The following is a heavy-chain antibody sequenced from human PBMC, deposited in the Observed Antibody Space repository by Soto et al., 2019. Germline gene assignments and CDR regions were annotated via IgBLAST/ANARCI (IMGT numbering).Heavy chain of an antibody. J-gene: IGHJ4*02. D-gene: IGHD3-22*01. CDR1: GFTDCRYP. CDR3: ARDYVPDSGYDPPYWYDSSGLRGFDY. CDR2: ISYDGSNK. V-gene: IGHV3-30-3*01. Sequence: GGSLTLSCAPSGFTDCRYPMHWVRQAPGKGLEWVAVISYDGSNKYYADSVKGRFTISRDNSKNTLYLQMNSLRAEDTAVYYCARDYVPDSGYDPPYWYDSSGLRGFDYWGQGTLVTVSS.